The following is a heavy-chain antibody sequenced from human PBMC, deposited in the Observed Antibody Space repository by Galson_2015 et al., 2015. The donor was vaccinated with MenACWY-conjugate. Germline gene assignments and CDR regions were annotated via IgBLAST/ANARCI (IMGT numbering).Heavy chain of an antibody. CDR1: GFSLDTSGMC. CDR3: ARIRRDFWSGDALYYYYYMDV. D-gene: IGHD3-3*01. J-gene: IGHJ6*03. CDR2: IDWDDHQ. V-gene: IGHV2-70*11. Sequence: PALVKPTQTLTLTCTFSGFSLDTSGMCVGWIRQPPGKALEWLARIDWDDHQYYTTSLKTRLTISTDTSKNQVGLTLTNMDPVDTATYYCARIRRDFWSGDALYYYYYMDVWGKGTTVTVSS.